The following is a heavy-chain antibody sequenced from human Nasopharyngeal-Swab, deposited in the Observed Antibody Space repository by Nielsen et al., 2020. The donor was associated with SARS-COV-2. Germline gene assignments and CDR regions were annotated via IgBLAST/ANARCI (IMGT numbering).Heavy chain of an antibody. CDR2: IWYDGSNK. D-gene: IGHD3-10*01. Sequence: GESLKISCAASGFTFSSYGMHWVRQAPGKGLEWVAVIWYDGSNKYYADSVKGRFTISRDNSKNTLYLQMNSLRAEDTAVYYWSRGPPGGYYYYYGMDVWGQGTTVTVSS. CDR3: SRGPPGGYYYYYGMDV. CDR1: GFTFSSYG. V-gene: IGHV3-33*01. J-gene: IGHJ6*02.